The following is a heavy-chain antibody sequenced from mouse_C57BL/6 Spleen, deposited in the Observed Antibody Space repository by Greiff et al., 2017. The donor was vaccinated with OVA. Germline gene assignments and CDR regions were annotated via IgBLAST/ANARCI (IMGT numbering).Heavy chain of an antibody. CDR2: IDPSDSYT. V-gene: IGHV1-69*01. CDR3: ARRTPVVAPYAMDY. CDR1: GYTFTSYW. J-gene: IGHJ4*01. Sequence: QVQLQQPGAELVMPGASVKLSCKASGYTFTSYWMHWVKQRPGQGLEWIGEIDPSDSYTNYNQKFKGKSTLTVDKSSSTAYMQLSSLTSEDSAVYYCARRTPVVAPYAMDYWGQGTSVPVSS. D-gene: IGHD1-1*01.